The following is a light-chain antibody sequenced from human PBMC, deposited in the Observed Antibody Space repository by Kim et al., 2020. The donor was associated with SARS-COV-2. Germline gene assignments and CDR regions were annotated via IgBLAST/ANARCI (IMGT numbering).Light chain of an antibody. CDR1: NIGSKS. V-gene: IGLV3-21*04. Sequence: SYELTQPPSVSVAPGKTARITCGGNNIGSKSVHWYQQKPGQAPVLVIYYDSDRPSGIPERFSGSNSGNTATLTIRRVEAGDEADYYCQVWDSSSDHRGVFGGGTQLTVL. J-gene: IGLJ3*02. CDR2: YDS. CDR3: QVWDSSSDHRGV.